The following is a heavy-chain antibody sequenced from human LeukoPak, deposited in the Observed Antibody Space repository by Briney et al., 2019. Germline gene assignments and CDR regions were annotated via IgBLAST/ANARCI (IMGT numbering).Heavy chain of an antibody. J-gene: IGHJ4*02. CDR2: IRSKAYGGTT. D-gene: IGHD3-22*01. V-gene: IGHV3-49*03. Sequence: PGGSLRLSCTASGFTFGDYAMSWFRQAPGKGLEGVGFIRSKAYGGTTEYAASVKGRFTISRDDSKSIAYLQMNSLKTEDTAVYYCTLAFYYYDSSGYYFDYWGQGTLVTVSS. CDR1: GFTFGDYA. CDR3: TLAFYYYDSSGYYFDY.